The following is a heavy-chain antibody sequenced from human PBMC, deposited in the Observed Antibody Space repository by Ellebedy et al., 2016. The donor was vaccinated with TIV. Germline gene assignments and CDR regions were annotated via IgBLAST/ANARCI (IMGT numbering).Heavy chain of an antibody. J-gene: IGHJ4*02. CDR3: AREKWSDAD. D-gene: IGHD1-26*01. CDR1: GGSFSGYY. Sequence: MPSETLSLTSAVSGGSFSGYYWRWIRQPPGKGLEWIGEINHSGTTQYNPSLKSRVTISVDSSKNQLSLNLSPVTAADTAVYYCAREKWSDADWGQGTLVTVSS. V-gene: IGHV4-34*01. CDR2: INHSGTT.